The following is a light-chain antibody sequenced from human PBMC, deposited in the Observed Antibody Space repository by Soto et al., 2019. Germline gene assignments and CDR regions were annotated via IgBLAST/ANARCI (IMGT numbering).Light chain of an antibody. Sequence: ENVLTQSPGTLSLSPGERATLSCRASESVSSIYVAWYQQKPGQAPTLLIYGASTRATGIPDRFSGSGSGTDFTLTISRLEPEDFAVYYCQQYGSSSITFGQGTRLEIK. CDR1: ESVSSIY. J-gene: IGKJ5*01. V-gene: IGKV3-20*01. CDR3: QQYGSSSIT. CDR2: GAS.